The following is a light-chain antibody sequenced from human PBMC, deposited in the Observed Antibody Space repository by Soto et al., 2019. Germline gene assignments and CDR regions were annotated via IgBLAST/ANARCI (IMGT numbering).Light chain of an antibody. Sequence: EVVLTQSPGTLSLFPGERATISCRASQSVSSSYLAWYQQKPGQAPRLLIFGASSRATGIPDRFSGSGSGTDFILTISRLEPEDFAVYYCQQYGNSRWTFGQGTKVDIK. J-gene: IGKJ1*01. CDR2: GAS. CDR1: QSVSSSY. V-gene: IGKV3-20*01. CDR3: QQYGNSRWT.